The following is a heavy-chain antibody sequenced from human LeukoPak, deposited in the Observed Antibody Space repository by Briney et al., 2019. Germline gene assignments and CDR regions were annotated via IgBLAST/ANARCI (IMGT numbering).Heavy chain of an antibody. V-gene: IGHV3-33*01. Sequence: GGSLRLSCAASGFTFSRFGMHRVRQAPGKGLEWVAVIWYDGSNKYYADSVKGRFTISRDNSKNTLYLEMNSLRAEDTAVYYCARDYYYDSSGYWDYYFDYWGQGTPVSVSS. J-gene: IGHJ4*02. CDR3: ARDYYYDSSGYWDYYFDY. CDR1: GFTFSRFG. CDR2: IWYDGSNK. D-gene: IGHD3-22*01.